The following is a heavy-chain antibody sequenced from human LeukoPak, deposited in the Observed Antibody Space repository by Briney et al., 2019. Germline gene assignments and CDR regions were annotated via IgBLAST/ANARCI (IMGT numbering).Heavy chain of an antibody. CDR2: ISYDGSNT. CDR3: ARDRSSQDAFDI. V-gene: IGHV3-30*03. J-gene: IGHJ3*02. D-gene: IGHD6-13*01. Sequence: GGSLRLSCAASGFTFSGYGMHWVRQAPGKGLDWVALISYDGSNTYYADSVKGRFTISRDISNNTLYLQMNSLRAEDTAVYYCARDRSSQDAFDIWGQGTMVTVSS. CDR1: GFTFSGYG.